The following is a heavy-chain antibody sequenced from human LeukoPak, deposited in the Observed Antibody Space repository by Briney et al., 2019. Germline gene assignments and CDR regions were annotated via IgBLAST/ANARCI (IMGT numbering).Heavy chain of an antibody. CDR2: VDGGGPNT. V-gene: IGHV3-23*01. CDR3: ARDPRVGVIAAGFFHH. D-gene: IGHD3-16*02. Sequence: GGSLRLSCAASGFTFSNYALGWVRQAPGKGLEWVSGVDGGGPNTLYADSVKGRFTISRDNSKSILYLQMNSLRAEDTAVYYCARDPRVGVIAAGFFHHWGQGTLVTVSS. J-gene: IGHJ1*01. CDR1: GFTFSNYA.